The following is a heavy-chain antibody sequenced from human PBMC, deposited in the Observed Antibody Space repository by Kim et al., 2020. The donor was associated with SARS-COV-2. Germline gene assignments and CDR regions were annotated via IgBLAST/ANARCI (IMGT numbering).Heavy chain of an antibody. V-gene: IGHV1-18*01. CDR3: ARMVGYCSGGSCDSGWYYYYGMDV. J-gene: IGHJ6*02. Sequence: ASVKVSCKASGYTFTSYGISWVRQAPGQGLEWMGWISAYNGNTNYAQKLQGRVTMTTDTSTSKAYMELRSLRFDDTAVYYCARMVGYCSGGSCDSGWYYYYGMDVWGQGTTVTVSS. D-gene: IGHD2-15*01. CDR2: ISAYNGNT. CDR1: GYTFTSYG.